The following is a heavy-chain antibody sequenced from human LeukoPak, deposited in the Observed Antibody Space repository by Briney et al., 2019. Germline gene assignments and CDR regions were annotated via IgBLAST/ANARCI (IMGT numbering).Heavy chain of an antibody. CDR1: GLTVSSNY. CDR2: ISSSSSTI. V-gene: IGHV3-48*02. D-gene: IGHD3-10*01. J-gene: IGHJ4*02. CDR3: AAAGGFDY. Sequence: GGSLRLSCAASGLTVSSNYMSWVRQAPGKGLEWFSYISSSSSTIYYADSVKGRFTISRDNAKNSLYLQMNSLRDEDTAVYYCAAAGGFDYWGQGTLVTVSS.